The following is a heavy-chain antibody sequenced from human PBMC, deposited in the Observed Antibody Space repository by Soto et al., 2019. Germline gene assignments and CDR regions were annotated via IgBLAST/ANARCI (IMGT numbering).Heavy chain of an antibody. CDR2: IYYSGST. CDR3: ARASELGRRIQYFDY. V-gene: IGHV4-31*03. D-gene: IGHD3-3*02. J-gene: IGHJ4*02. Sequence: SETLSLTCTVPGGSIRSGGYSWNWVRQLPGKGLEWIGYIYYSGSTYYNPSLESRVTISVALSKNQFSLKLNSVTAADTAVYYCARASELGRRIQYFDYWGQGTQVTVSS. CDR1: GGSIRSGGYS.